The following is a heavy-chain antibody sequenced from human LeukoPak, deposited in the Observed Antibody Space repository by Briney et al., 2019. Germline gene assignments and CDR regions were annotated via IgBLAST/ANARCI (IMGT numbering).Heavy chain of an antibody. V-gene: IGHV3-66*01. D-gene: IGHD4-17*01. Sequence: PGGSLRLSCVASGFSFSRYDMHWVRQAPGKGLEWVSVIFTGGTTHYADSVQDRFTISRDNSNNTLYLHMNSLRVEDTAVYYCARAYGDYTGVYFDYWGQGTLVTVSS. CDR3: ARAYGDYTGVYFDY. CDR1: GFSFSRYD. J-gene: IGHJ4*02. CDR2: IFTGGTT.